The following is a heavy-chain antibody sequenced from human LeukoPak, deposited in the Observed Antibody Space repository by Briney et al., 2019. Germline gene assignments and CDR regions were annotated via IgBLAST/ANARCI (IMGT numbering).Heavy chain of an antibody. J-gene: IGHJ4*02. Sequence: ASVKVSCKASGGTFSSYAISWVRQAPGQGLEWMGGIIPIFGTANYAQKFQGRVTITTDESTSTAYMELSSLRSEDTAVYYCASSPLYYDSSGYYPFFDYWGQGNRVTVSS. CDR1: GGTFSSYA. CDR2: IIPIFGTA. D-gene: IGHD3-22*01. V-gene: IGHV1-69*05. CDR3: ASSPLYYDSSGYYPFFDY.